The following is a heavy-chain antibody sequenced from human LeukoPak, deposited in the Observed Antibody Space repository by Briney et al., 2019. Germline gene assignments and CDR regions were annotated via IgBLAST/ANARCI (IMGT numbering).Heavy chain of an antibody. J-gene: IGHJ4*02. Sequence: PGGSLRLSCAASGFTFSSYALSWVRQAPGKGLEWVSAISGSGAKTSYSDSVKGRLTVSRDNSKNTLYLQMNSQRVEDTAVYFCARGGLAVVTDYWGQGTLVTVSS. D-gene: IGHD3-10*01. V-gene: IGHV3-23*01. CDR1: GFTFSSYA. CDR3: ARGGLAVVTDY. CDR2: ISGSGAKT.